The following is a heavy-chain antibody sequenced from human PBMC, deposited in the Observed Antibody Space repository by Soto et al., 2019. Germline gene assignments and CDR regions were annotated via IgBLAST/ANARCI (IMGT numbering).Heavy chain of an antibody. CDR1: VGSVTNSSYY. V-gene: IGHV4-39*01. J-gene: IGHJ4*02. Sequence: SETLSLTCTVSVGSVTNSSYYWGWIRQSPGKGLEWIGSVYYRGRSYSKSSVKSRVTISVDTSKNRFSLSLNSVTASDTAVYFCVSQRTTVPTQAYFDYWGPGALVTVSS. CDR3: VSQRTTVPTQAYFDY. CDR2: VYYRGRS. D-gene: IGHD4-17*01.